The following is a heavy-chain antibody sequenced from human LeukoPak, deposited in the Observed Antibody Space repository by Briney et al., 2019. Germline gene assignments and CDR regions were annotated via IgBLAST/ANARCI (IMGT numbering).Heavy chain of an antibody. D-gene: IGHD3-22*01. CDR1: GYTFTSYP. CDR3: ARDFPLVYGSSAYYAKRFDY. J-gene: IGHJ4*02. CDR2: INTNTGNP. Sequence: ASVKVSCKASGYTFTSYPMNWVRLAPGQGLQWMGWINTNTGNPTYAQGFTGRFVFSLDTSVRTAYLQISSLKTEDTAVYHCARDFPLVYGSSAYYAKRFDYRGQGTLVTVSS. V-gene: IGHV7-4-1*02.